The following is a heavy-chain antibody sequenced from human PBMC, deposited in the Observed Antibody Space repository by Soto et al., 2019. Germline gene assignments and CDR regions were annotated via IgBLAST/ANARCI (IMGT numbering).Heavy chain of an antibody. J-gene: IGHJ4*02. CDR2: INPSGGST. CDR1: GGTFSSYA. V-gene: IGHV1-46*01. D-gene: IGHD1-26*01. CDR3: ARGDGYFDY. Sequence: GASVKVSCKASGGTFSSYAISWVRQAPGQGLEWMGIINPSGGSTSYAQKFQGRVTMTRDTSTSTVYMELSSLRSEDTAVYYCARGDGYFDYWGQGTLVTVSS.